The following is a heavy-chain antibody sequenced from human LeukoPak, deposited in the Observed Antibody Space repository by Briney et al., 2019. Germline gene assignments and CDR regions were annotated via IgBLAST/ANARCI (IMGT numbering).Heavy chain of an antibody. CDR2: ISGSGDST. CDR1: GFTFSSYA. Sequence: EGSLRLSCAASGFTFSSYAMTWVRQAPGKGLEWVSAISGSGDSTYYADSVKGRFTISRENSKNTLYLQMNSLGADDTAVYYCAKDRGWLPFDYWGQGTLVTVSS. V-gene: IGHV3-23*01. D-gene: IGHD5-24*01. J-gene: IGHJ4*02. CDR3: AKDRGWLPFDY.